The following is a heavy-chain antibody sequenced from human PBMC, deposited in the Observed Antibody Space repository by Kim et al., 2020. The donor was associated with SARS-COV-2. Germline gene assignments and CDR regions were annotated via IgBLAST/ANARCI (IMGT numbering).Heavy chain of an antibody. CDR2: IIPVFPTT. V-gene: IGHV1-69*13. CDR1: GGAFRKYT. D-gene: IGHD3-22*01. Sequence: SVKVSCKASGGAFRKYTFNWVRQAPGQGLEWMGVIIPVFPTTNYAQKLQGRVTITADESTSTAYLELSSLTSEDSAVYFCARGDTALITQEGYHYYGLDVWGQGTAVTVSS. J-gene: IGHJ6*02. CDR3: ARGDTALITQEGYHYYGLDV.